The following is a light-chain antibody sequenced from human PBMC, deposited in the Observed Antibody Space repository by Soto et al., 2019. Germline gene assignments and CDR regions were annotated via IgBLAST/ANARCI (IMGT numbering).Light chain of an antibody. CDR1: QSISSY. V-gene: IGKV1-39*01. J-gene: IGKJ1*01. Sequence: DLQMTQSPSSLSASVGDRVTITCRASQSISSYLNWYQQKPGKAPKLLIYAASSLQSGVPSRFSRSGSGTDFTLTISXLQPEDFATYYCQQSYSTPTFGQGTKVDIK. CDR3: QQSYSTPT. CDR2: AAS.